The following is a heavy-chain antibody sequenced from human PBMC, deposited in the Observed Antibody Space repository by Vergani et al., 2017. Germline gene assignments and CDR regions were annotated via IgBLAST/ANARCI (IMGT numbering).Heavy chain of an antibody. J-gene: IGHJ4*02. V-gene: IGHV3-30-3*01. D-gene: IGHD2-21*02. CDR3: ARGGSIVVVTAIPFDY. CDR1: GFTFSSYA. CDR2: ISYDGSNK. Sequence: QVQLVESGGGVVQPGRSLRLSCAASGFTFSSYAMHWVRQAPGKGLEWVAVISYDGSNKYYADSVKGRFTISRDNSKNTLYLQMNSLRAEDTAVYYCARGGSIVVVTAIPFDYWGQGTLVTVSS.